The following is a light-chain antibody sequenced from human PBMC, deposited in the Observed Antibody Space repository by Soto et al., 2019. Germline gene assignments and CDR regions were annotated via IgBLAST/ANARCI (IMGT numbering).Light chain of an antibody. CDR1: QDIRRY. V-gene: IGKV1-33*01. CDR3: EQYERLPRP. Sequence: DIQMTQSPSSLSASAGDRVTITCQASQDIRRYLNWYQQKPGKAPKLLIYDASNLEPGVPSKFSGSGSGGDCNLTISSLQSEDSARYYCEQYERLPRPVGGAPKVDIK. CDR2: DAS. J-gene: IGKJ4*01.